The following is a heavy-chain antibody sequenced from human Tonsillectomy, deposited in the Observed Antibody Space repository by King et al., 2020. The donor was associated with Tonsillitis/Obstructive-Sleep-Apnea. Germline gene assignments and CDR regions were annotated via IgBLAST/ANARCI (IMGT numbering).Heavy chain of an antibody. CDR3: ARASEAYYGSGGPSPDDAFDI. D-gene: IGHD3-10*01. CDR1: GFTFSSYE. J-gene: IGHJ3*02. CDR2: ISSSGSTI. V-gene: IGHV3-48*03. Sequence: QLVQSGGGLIQPGGSLRLSCAASGFTFSSYEMNWVRQAPGKGLEWVSYISSSGSTIYYADSVKGRFTISRDKAKNSLYLQMNSLRDEATAVYDCARASEAYYGSGGPSPDDAFDIWGQGTMVTVSS.